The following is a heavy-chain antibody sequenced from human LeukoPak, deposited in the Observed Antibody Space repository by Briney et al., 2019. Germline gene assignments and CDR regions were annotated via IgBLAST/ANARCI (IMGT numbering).Heavy chain of an antibody. D-gene: IGHD2-2*01. Sequence: PGGSLRLSCAASGFTFSSYIMNWVRQAPGKGLEWVSSISSSSSYIYYADSVKGRFTISRDNAKNSLYLQMNSLRAEDTAVYYCARDTHCSSTSCQSYYYYMDVWGKGTTVTVSS. J-gene: IGHJ6*03. V-gene: IGHV3-21*01. CDR3: ARDTHCSSTSCQSYYYYMDV. CDR1: GFTFSSYI. CDR2: ISSSSSYI.